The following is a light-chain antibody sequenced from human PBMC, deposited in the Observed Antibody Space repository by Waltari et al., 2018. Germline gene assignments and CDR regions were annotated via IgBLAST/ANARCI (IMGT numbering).Light chain of an antibody. CDR2: EVS. Sequence: QSALTQPASVSGSPGQSIPIPCTGNSSAVVGSNYVSWYQQHPGKAPKLMIYEVSNRPSGVSNRFSGSKSGNTASLTISGLQAEDEADYYCSSYTSSSTLVFGGGTKLTVL. CDR3: SSYTSSSTLV. J-gene: IGLJ3*02. CDR1: SSAVVGSNY. V-gene: IGLV2-14*01.